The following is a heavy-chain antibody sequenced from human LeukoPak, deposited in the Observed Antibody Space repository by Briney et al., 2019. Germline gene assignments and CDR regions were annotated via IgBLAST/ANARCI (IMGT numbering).Heavy chain of an antibody. Sequence: GGSLRLSCVASGFTFSTYWMHWVRQAPGKGLVWVARIHSDGSSTTYADSVKGRFTISGDNAKNTLYLQMNSLRAEDTAVYYCARDQGFIVATMVWGQGTLVTVSS. V-gene: IGHV3-74*01. D-gene: IGHD5-12*01. CDR3: ARDQGFIVATMV. J-gene: IGHJ4*02. CDR2: IHSDGSST. CDR1: GFTFSTYW.